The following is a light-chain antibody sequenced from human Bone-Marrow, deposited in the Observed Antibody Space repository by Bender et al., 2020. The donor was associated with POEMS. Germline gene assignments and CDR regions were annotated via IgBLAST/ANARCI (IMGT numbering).Light chain of an antibody. J-gene: IGLJ3*02. Sequence: SSELTQPPSVSVSPGQTVSISCSGDRLGDRSACWYQQKPGQSPVLVICVDNKRPSGIPERFSGSSSGNTATLTISGTQAVDEADYYCQASDITTVVFGGGTRLTVL. CDR1: RLGDRS. CDR3: QASDITTVV. CDR2: VDN. V-gene: IGLV3-1*01.